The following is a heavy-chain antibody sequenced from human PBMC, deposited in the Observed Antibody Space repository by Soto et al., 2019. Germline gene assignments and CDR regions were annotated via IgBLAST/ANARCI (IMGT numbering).Heavy chain of an antibody. Sequence: QVQLVESGGGVVQPGRSLRLSCAASGFTFSSYGMHWVRQAPGKGLEWVAVIWYDGSNKYYADSVKGRFTISRDNSKNTLYLPMNSLRAEDTAVYYWAREVEDGDYTIDYWGQGTLVTVSS. CDR1: GFTFSSYG. CDR2: IWYDGSNK. J-gene: IGHJ4*02. D-gene: IGHD4-17*01. V-gene: IGHV3-33*01. CDR3: AREVEDGDYTIDY.